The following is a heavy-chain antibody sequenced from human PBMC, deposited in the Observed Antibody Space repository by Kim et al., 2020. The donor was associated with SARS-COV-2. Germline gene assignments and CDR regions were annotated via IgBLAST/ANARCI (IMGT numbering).Heavy chain of an antibody. CDR2: ISYQFYT. J-gene: IGHJ4*02. D-gene: IGHD3-9*01. Sequence: SETLSLTCSVSGQVITDTSSFWGWVRQAPGAGLEWIASISYQFYTYYNPSLKSRVAVSVDMSTNQFSLRLHSLSASDAAVYFCARHARLLSTFDLWGQGTLVAFSS. V-gene: IGHV4-39*01. CDR3: ARHARLLSTFDL. CDR1: GQVITDTSSF.